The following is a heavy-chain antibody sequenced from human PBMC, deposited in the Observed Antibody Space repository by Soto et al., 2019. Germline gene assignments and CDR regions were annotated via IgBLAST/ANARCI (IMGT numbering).Heavy chain of an antibody. V-gene: IGHV4-4*02. D-gene: IGHD1-1*01. J-gene: IGHJ5*02. CDR3: ARARNDWNGWFEP. Sequence: KASETLSLTCAVSGDSISSNNWWGWVRQPPGKGLEWIGEGYHSGGTHYNPSLKSRVTISVDVVKNQFSLSLTAVTAADTAVYYCARARNDWNGWFEPWGKGTLVTVSS. CDR2: GYHSGGT. CDR1: GDSISSNNW.